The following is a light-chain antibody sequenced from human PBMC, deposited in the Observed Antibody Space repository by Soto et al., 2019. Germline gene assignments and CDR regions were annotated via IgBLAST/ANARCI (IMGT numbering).Light chain of an antibody. V-gene: IGLV2-14*01. CDR3: SSYTTSSSYV. CDR1: SSDVGGYIY. J-gene: IGLJ1*01. CDR2: DVT. Sequence: QSVLTQPASVSGSPGQSITISCTGTSSDVGGYIYVSWYQQHPGKAPKLMIYDVTSRPSGVSYRFSGSKSGNTASLTISGLQAEDEADYYCSSYTTSSSYVFXTGTNVTVL.